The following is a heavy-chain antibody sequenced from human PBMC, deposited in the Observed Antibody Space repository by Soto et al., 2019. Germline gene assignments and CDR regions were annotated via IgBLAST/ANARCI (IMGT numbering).Heavy chain of an antibody. CDR3: TTVTTIHYYYYGMDV. J-gene: IGHJ6*02. V-gene: IGHV4-34*01. Sequence: SETLSLTCTVSGGSISSDYWSWIRQPPGKGLEWIGEINHSGSTNYNPSLKSRVTISVDTSKNQFSLKLSSVTAADTAVYYCTTVTTIHYYYYGMDVWGQGTTVTVSS. CDR1: GGSISSDY. CDR2: INHSGST. D-gene: IGHD4-17*01.